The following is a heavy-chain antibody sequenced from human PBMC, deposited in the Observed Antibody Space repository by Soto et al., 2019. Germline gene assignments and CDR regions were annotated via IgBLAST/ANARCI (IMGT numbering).Heavy chain of an antibody. CDR3: ARGHRTVVFGIIRPYYGMDV. CDR1: GGSFSGHY. J-gene: IGHJ6*02. Sequence: QVQLQQWGAGLLKPSETLSLTCGVYGGSFSGHYWNWIRQPPGKGLEWIGEIYDSGSTNYHPSLKSRVTRSVGPSKNQFSLKLTSGTAADTAVYYCARGHRTVVFGIIRPYYGMDVWGQGTTVTVSS. V-gene: IGHV4-34*01. CDR2: IYDSGST. D-gene: IGHD3-10*01.